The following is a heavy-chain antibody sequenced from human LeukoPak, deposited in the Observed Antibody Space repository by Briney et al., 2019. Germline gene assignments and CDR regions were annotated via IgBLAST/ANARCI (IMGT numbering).Heavy chain of an antibody. Sequence: ASVKVSCKASGYTFISYGINWVRQAPGQGLEWMGWVSPHNGNTNYAQKLQGRVTMTTDTSTSTAYMEVRSLRSDDTAVYYCARVVVGATSTVDYWGQGTLVTVSS. CDR1: GYTFISYG. CDR2: VSPHNGNT. J-gene: IGHJ4*02. V-gene: IGHV1-18*01. CDR3: ARVVVGATSTVDY. D-gene: IGHD1-26*01.